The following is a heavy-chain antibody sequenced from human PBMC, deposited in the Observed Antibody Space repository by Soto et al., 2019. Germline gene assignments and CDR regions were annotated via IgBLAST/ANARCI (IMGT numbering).Heavy chain of an antibody. CDR3: ATYCISTHYCYGMDV. CDR1: NYTFTSYD. Sequence: ASVKVSCKASNYTFTSYDISWVRQAPGQGLEWMGIISASDGSTSYAQKFQGRVTMTRDTSTSTVYMELSSLRSEDTAVYYCATYCISTHYCYGMDVWGQGTTVTVSS. J-gene: IGHJ6*02. V-gene: IGHV1-46*01. D-gene: IGHD2-2*01. CDR2: ISASDGST.